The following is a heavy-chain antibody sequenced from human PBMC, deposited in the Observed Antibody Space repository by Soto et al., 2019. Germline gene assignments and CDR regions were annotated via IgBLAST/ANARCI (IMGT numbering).Heavy chain of an antibody. D-gene: IGHD5-12*01. V-gene: IGHV3-64D*06. CDR3: VKSRGGNNFDFFD. CDR1: GFTFSSYT. Sequence: PGGSLRLSCSASGFTFSSYTMHWVRQAPGKGLDYVSGIRGNGDSPFYADSVKGRFTISRDNSKNALYLLMSSLSADDTAVYYYVKSRGGNNFDFFDWGQGALVTVSS. J-gene: IGHJ4*02. CDR2: IRGNGDSP.